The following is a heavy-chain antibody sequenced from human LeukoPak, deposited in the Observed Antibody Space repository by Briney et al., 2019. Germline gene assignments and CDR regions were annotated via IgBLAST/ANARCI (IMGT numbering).Heavy chain of an antibody. D-gene: IGHD3-10*01. Sequence: GGSLRLSCTTSGFSFRDYALTWVRQAPGKGLEWVSAISGSGGSTYYADSVKGRFTISRDNSKNTLYLQMNSLRAEDTAVYYCAKGGRVNAFDIWGQGTMVTVSS. CDR1: GFSFRDYA. V-gene: IGHV3-23*01. CDR3: AKGGRVNAFDI. CDR2: ISGSGGST. J-gene: IGHJ3*02.